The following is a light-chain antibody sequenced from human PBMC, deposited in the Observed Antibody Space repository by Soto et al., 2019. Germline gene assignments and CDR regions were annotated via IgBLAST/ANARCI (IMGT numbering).Light chain of an antibody. CDR1: SSDVGGYNY. Sequence: QSVLTQPASVSGSPGQSITISCTRTSSDVGGYNYVSWYQQHPGKAPKLMIYDVSNRPSGVSNRFSGSKSGNTASLTISGLQAEDEADYYCSSYTSSSPFGTGTKVTVL. J-gene: IGLJ1*01. CDR3: SSYTSSSP. CDR2: DVS. V-gene: IGLV2-14*01.